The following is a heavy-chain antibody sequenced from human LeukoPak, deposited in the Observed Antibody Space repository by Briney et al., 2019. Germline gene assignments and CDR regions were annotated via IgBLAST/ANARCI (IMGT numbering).Heavy chain of an antibody. V-gene: IGHV4-59*01. J-gene: IGHJ4*02. CDR1: GGSIGDDY. CDR3: ARARKDGDDHFDY. CDR2: IHYSGST. D-gene: IGHD2-21*02. Sequence: SETLSLTCGVSGGSIGDDYWTWIRQPPGQGLEYIGFIHYSGSTNYNPSLKSRVTISVDTSKNQFSLKLTSVTAADTAVYYCARARKDGDDHFDYWGQGTLVTVSS.